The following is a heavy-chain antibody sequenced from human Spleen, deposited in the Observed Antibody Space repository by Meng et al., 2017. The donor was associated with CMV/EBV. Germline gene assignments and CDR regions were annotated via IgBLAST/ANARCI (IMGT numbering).Heavy chain of an antibody. D-gene: IGHD3-16*01. CDR3: ARGPKVTFGGVIIWPLEY. Sequence: INWVRQAPGEGLEWMGAVIPMRGVAHFAQKFQGRVTITADKPTSPAYRSTSTSYLELTSLTSDDTAVYYCARGPKVTFGGVIIWPLEYWGQGTLVRLL. J-gene: IGHJ1*01. CDR2: VIPMRGVA. V-gene: IGHV1-69*10.